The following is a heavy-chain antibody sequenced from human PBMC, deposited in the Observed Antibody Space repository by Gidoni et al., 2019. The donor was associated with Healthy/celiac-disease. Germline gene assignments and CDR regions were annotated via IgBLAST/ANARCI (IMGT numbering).Heavy chain of an antibody. D-gene: IGHD2-21*02. CDR1: GFTFSSYA. V-gene: IGHV3-30*04. Sequence: QVQLVESGGGVVQPGRSLRLSGAASGFTFSSYAMHWVRQAPGKGLEWVAVISYDGSNKYYADSVKGRFTISRDNSKNTLYLQMNSLRAEDTAVYYCAKDPLPIVVVTAFMDVWGKGTTVTVSS. CDR2: ISYDGSNK. CDR3: AKDPLPIVVVTAFMDV. J-gene: IGHJ6*04.